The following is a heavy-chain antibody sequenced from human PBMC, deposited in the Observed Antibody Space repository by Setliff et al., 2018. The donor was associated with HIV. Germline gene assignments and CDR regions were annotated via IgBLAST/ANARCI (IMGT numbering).Heavy chain of an antibody. CDR3: ARVRRTYRSHPCAFDI. Sequence: SETLSLTCTVSGGSISNSRYYWSWIRQPPGKGLEWIGSIYYSGSTYYNPSLKSRVTISVDTSKNQFSLKLSSVTAADTAVYYCARVRRTYRSHPCAFDIWGQGTMVTVSS. CDR2: IYYSGST. J-gene: IGHJ3*02. D-gene: IGHD3-16*02. CDR1: GGSISNSRYY. V-gene: IGHV4-39*07.